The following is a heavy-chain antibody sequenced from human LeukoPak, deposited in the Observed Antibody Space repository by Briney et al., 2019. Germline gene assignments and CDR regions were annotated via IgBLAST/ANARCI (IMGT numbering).Heavy chain of an antibody. CDR1: GFTVSSNY. CDR3: AKARPRYYDSSGTFDY. CDR2: IYSGGST. J-gene: IGHJ4*02. Sequence: GSLRLSCAASGFTVSSNYMSWVRQAPGKGLEWVSVIYSGGSTYYADSVKGRFTISRDNSKNTLYLQMNSLRAEDTAVYYCAKARPRYYDSSGTFDYWGQGTLVTVSS. V-gene: IGHV3-53*01. D-gene: IGHD3-22*01.